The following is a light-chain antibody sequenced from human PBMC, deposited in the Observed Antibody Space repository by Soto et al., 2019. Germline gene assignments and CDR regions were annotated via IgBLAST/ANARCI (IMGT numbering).Light chain of an antibody. CDR3: SSYVGSDVFV. CDR2: EVT. J-gene: IGLJ1*01. Sequence: QSVLTQLPSASGSPGQSVRISCTGTRRDVGGYNYVGGYQQHPAKAPKRMIYEVTTRPSGVPDRFSGSKSGNTAFLTVSGLQPGDEADYYCSSYVGSDVFVFGTGTKVTVL. V-gene: IGLV2-8*01. CDR1: RRDVGGYNY.